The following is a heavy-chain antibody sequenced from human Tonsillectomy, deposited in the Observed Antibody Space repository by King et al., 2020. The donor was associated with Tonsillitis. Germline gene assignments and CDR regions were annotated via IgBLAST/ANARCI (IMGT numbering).Heavy chain of an antibody. V-gene: IGHV3-15*01. CDR1: GFTFSNAW. Sequence: VQLVESGGGLVKPGGSLRLSCAASGFTFSNAWMSWVRQAPGKGLEWVGRIKSKTDVGTTDYAAPVKGRFTISRDDSKNTLYLQMNSLKTEDTAVYYCTTMMTTVTTFDYWGQGTLVTVSS. CDR2: IKSKTDVGTT. D-gene: IGHD4-17*01. CDR3: TTMMTTVTTFDY. J-gene: IGHJ4*02.